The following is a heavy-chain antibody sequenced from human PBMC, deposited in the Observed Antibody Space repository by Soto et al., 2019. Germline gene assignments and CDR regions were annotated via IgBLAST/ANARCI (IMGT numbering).Heavy chain of an antibody. V-gene: IGHV4-31*01. J-gene: IGHJ2*01. Sequence: QVQLQESGPGLVKPSQTLSLTCTVSGGSISSGGYYWSWIRQHPGKGLEWIGYIYYSGSNYYNPYLKSLVTIPVDTSNNQFSLTLSSVTAADTAVYYCARERRHIVVVNAYREDFDLWGRGTLVTVSS. CDR2: IYYSGSN. CDR3: ARERRHIVVVNAYREDFDL. D-gene: IGHD2-21*01. CDR1: GGSISSGGYY.